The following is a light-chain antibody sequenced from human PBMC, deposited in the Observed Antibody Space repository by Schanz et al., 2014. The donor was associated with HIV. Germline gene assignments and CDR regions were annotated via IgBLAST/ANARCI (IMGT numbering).Light chain of an antibody. CDR3: TSHGGTNTFLLL. CDR1: SSDVGYYNY. Sequence: QAALTQPPSASGSPGQSITISCTGTSSDVGYYNYLSWYQQHPGKAPKLIIYEVYKRPSGVPNRFSGSKSANTASLTVSGLQPEDEADYYCTSHGGTNTFLLLFGGGTKLTVL. J-gene: IGLJ2*01. V-gene: IGLV2-8*01. CDR2: EVY.